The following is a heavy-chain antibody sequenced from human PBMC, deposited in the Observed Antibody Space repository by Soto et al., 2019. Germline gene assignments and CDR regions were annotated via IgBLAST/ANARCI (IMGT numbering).Heavy chain of an antibody. CDR3: AREGVYSDYGDAFDI. CDR1: GFTFSSNA. D-gene: IGHD5-12*01. V-gene: IGHV3-23*01. J-gene: IGHJ3*02. CDR2: ISGSGGVT. Sequence: PGGSLRLSXAASGFTFSSNAMSWVRQAPGKGLEWVSHISGSGGVTYYADSVKGRFTISRDNSKNTLNLQMNRLRVEDTAVYYCAREGVYSDYGDAFDIWGQGTMVTVSS.